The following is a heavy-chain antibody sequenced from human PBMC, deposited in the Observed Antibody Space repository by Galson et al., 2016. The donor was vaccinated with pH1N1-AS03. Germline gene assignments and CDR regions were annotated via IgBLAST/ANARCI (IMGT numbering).Heavy chain of an antibody. V-gene: IGHV3-30*04. CDR2: ISYDGTEK. CDR3: ARGSLVRGVIMPSDY. D-gene: IGHD3-10*01. CDR1: GFTFSSYT. Sequence: SLRLSYAASGFTFSSYTMHWVRQAPGKGLEWVTLISYDGTEKRYADSVKGRFTISRDNSQNALYLQVDSLRAEDTAVYYCARGSLVRGVIMPSDYWGQGTLVTVSS. J-gene: IGHJ4*02.